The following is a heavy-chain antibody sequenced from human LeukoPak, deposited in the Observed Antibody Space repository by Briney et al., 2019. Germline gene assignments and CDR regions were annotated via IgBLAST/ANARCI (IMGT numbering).Heavy chain of an antibody. V-gene: IGHV3-73*01. J-gene: IGHJ4*02. CDR3: TRSRGYSGYYFDY. D-gene: IGHD5-12*01. CDR2: IRSKANSYAT. Sequence: PGGSLRLSCAASGFTFSGSAMHWVRQASGKGLEWVGRIRSKANSYATAYAASVEGRFTISRDDSKNSLYLQMNSLKTEDTAVYHCTRSRGYSGYYFDYWGQGTLVTVSS. CDR1: GFTFSGSA.